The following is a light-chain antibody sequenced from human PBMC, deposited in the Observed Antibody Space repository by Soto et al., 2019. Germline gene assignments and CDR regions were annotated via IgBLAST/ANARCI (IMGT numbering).Light chain of an antibody. CDR2: GAS. J-gene: IGKJ1*01. CDR1: QSVSSN. CDR3: QQYNNWLTWR. V-gene: IGKV3-15*01. Sequence: EIVMTQSPATLSVSPGDRATLSCRASQSVSSNLAWYQQKPGQAPRLLIYGASTRATGIPARFSGSGSGTEFTLTISSLQSEDFAVYYCQQYNNWLTWRFGQGTKV.